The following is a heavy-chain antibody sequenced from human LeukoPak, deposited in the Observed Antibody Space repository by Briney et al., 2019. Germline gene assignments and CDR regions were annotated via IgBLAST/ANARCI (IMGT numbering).Heavy chain of an antibody. V-gene: IGHV3-23*01. Sequence: PGGSLRLSCAASGFTLSSYGMSWVRQAPGKGLEWVSAISGSGGSTYYSDSVKGRFTISRDNSKNTLYLQMNSLRAEDTAVYYCAKVGLGAYFDYWGQGTLVTVSS. CDR1: GFTLSSYG. CDR2: ISGSGGST. J-gene: IGHJ4*02. CDR3: AKVGLGAYFDY.